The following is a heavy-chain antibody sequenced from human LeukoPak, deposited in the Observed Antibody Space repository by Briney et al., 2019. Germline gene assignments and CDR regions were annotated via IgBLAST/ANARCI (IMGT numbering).Heavy chain of an antibody. D-gene: IGHD3-10*01. CDR1: GDSINSDIYY. Sequence: PSETLSLTCTVSGDSINSDIYYWGWIRQSPGKGLEWIGSVYFSGSARYNASLESRVTISIDTSKKQFSLKLSSVTAADTAVYYCARTTMVRGTYYMDVWGKGTTVTISS. CDR2: VYFSGSA. CDR3: ARTTMVRGTYYMDV. J-gene: IGHJ6*03. V-gene: IGHV4-39*07.